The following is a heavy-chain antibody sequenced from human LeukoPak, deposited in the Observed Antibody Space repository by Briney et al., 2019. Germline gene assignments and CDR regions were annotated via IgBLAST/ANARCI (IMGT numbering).Heavy chain of an antibody. Sequence: SVKVSCKASGGTFSSYATSWVRQAPGQGLEWMGGIIPIFGTANYAQKFQGRVTITADESTSTAYMELSSLRSEDTAVYYCARDQGVVVVAARGGFDPWGQGTLVTVSS. V-gene: IGHV1-69*01. CDR1: GGTFSSYA. D-gene: IGHD2-15*01. CDR2: IIPIFGTA. CDR3: ARDQGVVVVAARGGFDP. J-gene: IGHJ5*02.